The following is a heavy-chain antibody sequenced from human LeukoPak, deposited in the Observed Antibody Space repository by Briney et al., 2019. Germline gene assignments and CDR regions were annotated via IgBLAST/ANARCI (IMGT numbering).Heavy chain of an antibody. CDR1: GYTFTSYG. J-gene: IGHJ6*02. CDR3: ARDRGSSSGLPGVYYYYGMDV. D-gene: IGHD6-13*01. V-gene: IGHV1-18*01. Sequence: ASVKVSCKASGYTFTSYGISWVRQAPGQGLEWMGWISAYNGNTNYAQKLQGRVTMTTDTSTSTAYMELRSLRSDDTAVHYCARDRGSSSGLPGVYYYYGMDVWGQGTTVTVSS. CDR2: ISAYNGNT.